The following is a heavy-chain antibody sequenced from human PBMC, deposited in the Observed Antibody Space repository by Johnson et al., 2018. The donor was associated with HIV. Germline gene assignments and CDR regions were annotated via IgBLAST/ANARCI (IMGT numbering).Heavy chain of an antibody. D-gene: IGHD5-24*01. V-gene: IGHV3-30-3*01. CDR1: GFTFDDYA. CDR2: ISYDGSNK. J-gene: IGHJ3*02. Sequence: VQLVESGGVAVQPGGSLRLSCTASGFTFDDYALHWGRQAPGKGLEWVAVISYDGSNKYYADSVKGRFTISRDNSKNTLYLQMNSLRREDTAVYYCAKGGVGRDGNRDAFDIWGQGTMVTVSS. CDR3: AKGGVGRDGNRDAFDI.